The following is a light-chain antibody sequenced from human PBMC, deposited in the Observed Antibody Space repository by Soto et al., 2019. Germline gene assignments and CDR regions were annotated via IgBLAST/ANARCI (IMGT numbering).Light chain of an antibody. CDR2: GAS. Sequence: EIVSTQSPGTLSLSPGERATLSCSASQSVSSSYLAWYQQKPGQAPRLLIYGASSRATGIPDRFSGSGSGTDFTLTISRLEPEDFAVYYCQQYGSSLIPFGQGTRLEIK. J-gene: IGKJ5*01. CDR1: QSVSSSY. V-gene: IGKV3-20*01. CDR3: QQYGSSLIP.